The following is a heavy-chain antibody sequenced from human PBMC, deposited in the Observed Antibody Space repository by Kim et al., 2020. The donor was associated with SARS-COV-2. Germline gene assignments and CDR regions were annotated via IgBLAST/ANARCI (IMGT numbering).Heavy chain of an antibody. CDR2: IRSTSSTM. CDR1: EFTIRRYT. D-gene: IGHD3-22*01. V-gene: IGHV3-48*04. CDR3: AVGWLPEEQYYTAMDI. Sequence: GGSLRLSCAASEFTIRRYTMNWVRQAPGKGLEWISNIRSTSSTMYYADSVKGRFTISRDNAKNSLYLQMNSLRAEDTAVYYCAVGWLPEEQYYTAMDIWGQGTTVTVAS. J-gene: IGHJ6*02.